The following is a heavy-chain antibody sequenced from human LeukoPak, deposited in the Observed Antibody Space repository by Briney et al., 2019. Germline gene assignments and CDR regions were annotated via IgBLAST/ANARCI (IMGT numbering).Heavy chain of an antibody. CDR2: IIPIFGTS. J-gene: IGHJ4*02. D-gene: IGHD6-13*01. V-gene: IGHV1-69*13. CDR1: GYTFTSYY. CDR3: ARDRLSSQFFDY. Sequence: SVKVSCKASGYTFTSYYMHWVRQAPGQGLEWMGGIIPIFGTSNYAQKFQGRVTITADESTSTAYMELSSLRSEDTAVYYCARDRLSSQFFDYWGQGTLVTVSS.